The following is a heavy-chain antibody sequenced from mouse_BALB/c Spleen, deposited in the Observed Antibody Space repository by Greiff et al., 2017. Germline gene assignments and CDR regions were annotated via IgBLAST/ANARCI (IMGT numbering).Heavy chain of an antibody. J-gene: IGHJ4*01. V-gene: IGHV1-18*01. CDR2: INPYNGGT. D-gene: IGHD1-2*01. Sequence: VQLKESGPELVKPGASMKISCKASGYSFTGYTMNWVKQSHGKNLEWIGLINPYNGGTSYNQKFKGKATLTVDKSSSTAYMELLSLTSEDSAVYYCARALLRLRAYAMDYWGQGTSVTVSS. CDR1: GYSFTGYT. CDR3: ARALLRLRAYAMDY.